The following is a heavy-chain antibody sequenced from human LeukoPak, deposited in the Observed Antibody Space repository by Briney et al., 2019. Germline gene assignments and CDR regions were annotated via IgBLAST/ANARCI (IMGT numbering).Heavy chain of an antibody. CDR1: GFTFSSYV. J-gene: IGHJ4*02. Sequence: GGSLRLSCAASGFTFSSYVMIWVRQAPGKGLEWVSSISGASDYTYYADSVKGRFTISRDNSKNTLSLHMNSLRAEDTAVYYCAKDYLRNYQFDYWGQGTLVTVSS. D-gene: IGHD3-9*01. V-gene: IGHV3-23*01. CDR2: ISGASDYT. CDR3: AKDYLRNYQFDY.